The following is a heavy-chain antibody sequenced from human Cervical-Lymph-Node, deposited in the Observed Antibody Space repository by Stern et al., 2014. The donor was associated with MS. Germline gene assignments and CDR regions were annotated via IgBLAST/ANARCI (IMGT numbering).Heavy chain of an antibody. Sequence: HLVESGPEVKRPGASVTLSCKASGFSLRTSTIQWVRQARGQRLEWIGWIPPGGNKKSAQKLKERVPITKDMSTSTAYMELSSLSSEDTAVYYCAAETYADGCCWFDPWGQGTLVTVSS. CDR1: GFSLRTST. D-gene: IGHD6-19*01. J-gene: IGHJ5*02. CDR3: AAETYADGCCWFDP. V-gene: IGHV1-58*02. CDR2: IPPGGNK.